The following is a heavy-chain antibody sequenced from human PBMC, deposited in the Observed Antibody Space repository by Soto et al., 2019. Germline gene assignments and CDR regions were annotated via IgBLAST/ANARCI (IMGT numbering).Heavy chain of an antibody. J-gene: IGHJ4*02. Sequence: ASLKVSCKHSGYPFGTYASTWVRQAPGQGLEWVGWISTNSGNTYYAQNFQGRVTLTTDTSTTTAYMEFRSLTSDDTAIYYCARTYNWNSEGFDHWGQGNPVTVSS. D-gene: IGHD1-7*01. CDR3: ARTYNWNSEGFDH. CDR1: GYPFGTYA. V-gene: IGHV1-18*04. CDR2: ISTNSGNT.